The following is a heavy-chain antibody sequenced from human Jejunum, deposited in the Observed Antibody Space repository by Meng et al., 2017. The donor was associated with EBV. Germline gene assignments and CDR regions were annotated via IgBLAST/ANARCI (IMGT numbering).Heavy chain of an antibody. V-gene: IGHV4-59*01. Sequence: QVQLQESVPRLVKPPATPSLICRVSSGSITTYYWGWVRQLPGKRLEWVGYAHYSGITNLNPSLKSRITISIDTSKNQFSLKLYSVTAADTALYYCARIGSGNDRRDDYWGQGTLVTVSS. CDR1: SGSITTYY. CDR3: ARIGSGNDRRDDY. CDR2: AHYSGIT. J-gene: IGHJ4*02. D-gene: IGHD5-12*01.